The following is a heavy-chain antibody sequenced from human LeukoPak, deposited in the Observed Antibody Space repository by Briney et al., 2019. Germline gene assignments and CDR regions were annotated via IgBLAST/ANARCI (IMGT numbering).Heavy chain of an antibody. CDR1: GFTFSSYS. CDR3: AKEAYGGNVPGINIDY. J-gene: IGHJ4*02. CDR2: ISSSSSYI. V-gene: IGHV3-21*04. Sequence: SGGSLRLSCAASGFTFSSYSMNWVRQAPGKGLEWVSSISSSSSYIYYADSVKGRFTISRDNAKNSLYLQMNSLRAEDTALYYCAKEAYGGNVPGINIDYWGQGTLVTVSS. D-gene: IGHD4-23*01.